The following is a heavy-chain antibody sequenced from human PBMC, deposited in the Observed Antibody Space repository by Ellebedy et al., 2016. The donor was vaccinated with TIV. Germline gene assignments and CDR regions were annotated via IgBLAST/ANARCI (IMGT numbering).Heavy chain of an antibody. CDR2: ISSTGTTI. V-gene: IGHV3-48*04. D-gene: IGHD3-10*01. CDR3: AKDSGRSGWISDY. CDR1: GFTFSNNS. Sequence: GESLKISCAASGFTFSNNSMNWVRQAPGKGLEWVSYISSTGTTIYYADSVKGRFTISRDNAKISLYLLMNSLRVEDTAIYFCAKDSGRSGWISDYWGQGTLVTVSS. J-gene: IGHJ4*02.